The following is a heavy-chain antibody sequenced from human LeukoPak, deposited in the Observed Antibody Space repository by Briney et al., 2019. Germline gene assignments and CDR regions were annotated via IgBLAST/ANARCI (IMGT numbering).Heavy chain of an antibody. CDR1: GGSISSYY. J-gene: IGHJ6*02. CDR3: ARLLGYCSSTSCYDYYYYYGMDV. D-gene: IGHD2-2*01. Sequence: SETLSLTCTVSGGSISSYYWSWIRQPPGKGLEWIGYTYYSGSTNYNPSLKSRVTISVDTSKNQFSLKLSSVTAADTAVYYCARLLGYCSSTSCYDYYYYYGMDVWGQGTTVTVSS. CDR2: TYYSGST. V-gene: IGHV4-59*01.